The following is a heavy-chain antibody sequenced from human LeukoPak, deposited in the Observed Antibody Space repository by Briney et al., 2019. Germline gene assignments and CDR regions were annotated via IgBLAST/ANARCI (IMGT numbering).Heavy chain of an antibody. CDR3: ARGEGQLWSYYFDY. V-gene: IGHV4-34*01. J-gene: IGHJ4*02. CDR1: GGSFSGYY. D-gene: IGHD5-18*01. Sequence: SGTLSLTCAVYGGSFSGYYWSWLRQPPGKGLEWLGEINHSGSTNYNPSLKSRVTISVDTSKNQFSLKLSSVTAADTAVYYCARGEGQLWSYYFDYWGQGTLVTVSS. CDR2: INHSGST.